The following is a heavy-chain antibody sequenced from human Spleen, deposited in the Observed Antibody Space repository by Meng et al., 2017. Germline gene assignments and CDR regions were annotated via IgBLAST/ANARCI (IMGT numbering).Heavy chain of an antibody. CDR3: TRGVNY. Sequence: SETLSLTCAVYGGSFSGYDWSWIRQPPGKGLEWIGEITHSGSTNYNPSLKSRVTISVDTSKKQFSLKLTSVTAADTAVYYCTRGVNYWGQGTLVTVSS. V-gene: IGHV4-34*01. D-gene: IGHD2-21*01. CDR1: GGSFSGYD. J-gene: IGHJ4*02. CDR2: ITHSGST.